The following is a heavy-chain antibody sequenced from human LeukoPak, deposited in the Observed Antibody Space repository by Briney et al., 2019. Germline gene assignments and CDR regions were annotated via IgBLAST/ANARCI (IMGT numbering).Heavy chain of an antibody. CDR2: IYYSGSA. D-gene: IGHD3-16*01. Sequence: SETLSLTCTVSGGSMNNYYWSWMWQPPGKGLEYIADIYYSGSANYNSYLKSRVSISVDTSKNQISLTMNSVTAADTAVFYCARWGVSFGGRNYLDYWGQGKLVTVSS. J-gene: IGHJ4*02. CDR1: GGSMNNYY. V-gene: IGHV4-59*01. CDR3: ARWGVSFGGRNYLDY.